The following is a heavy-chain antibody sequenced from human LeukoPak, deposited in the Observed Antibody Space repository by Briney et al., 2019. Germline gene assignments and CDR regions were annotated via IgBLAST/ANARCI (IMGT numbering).Heavy chain of an antibody. Sequence: SETLSPTCTVSGGSISSGSYYWSWIRQPAGKGLEWIGRIYTSGSTNYNPSLKSRVTISVDTSKNQFSLKLSSVTAADTAVYYCARHGNIVVLPATSKAFDIWGQGTMVTVSS. CDR2: IYTSGST. D-gene: IGHD2-2*01. CDR3: ARHGNIVVLPATSKAFDI. J-gene: IGHJ3*02. V-gene: IGHV4-61*02. CDR1: GGSISSGSYY.